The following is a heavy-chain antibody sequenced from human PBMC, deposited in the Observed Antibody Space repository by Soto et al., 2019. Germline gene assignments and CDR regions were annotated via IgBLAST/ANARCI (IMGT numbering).Heavy chain of an antibody. V-gene: IGHV4-4*08. D-gene: IGHD5-12*01. CDR1: GGSISSYY. CDR2: IYYSGST. CDR3: AKDIVATSKNYYYYYGMDV. J-gene: IGHJ6*02. Sequence: SETLSLTCTVSGGSISSYYWSWIRQPPGKGLEWIGYIYYSGSTNYNPSLKSRVTISVDTSKNQFSLKLSSVTAADTAVYYCAKDIVATSKNYYYYYGMDVWGQGTTVTVSS.